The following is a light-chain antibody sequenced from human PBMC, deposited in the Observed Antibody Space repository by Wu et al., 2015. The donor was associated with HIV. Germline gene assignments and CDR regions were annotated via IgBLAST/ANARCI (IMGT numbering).Light chain of an antibody. CDR2: GAS. V-gene: IGKV3-20*01. CDR1: QSVRSTN. CDR3: QQYDTSRFI. Sequence: EVVLTQSPGTLSLSPGDRATLSCRASQSVRSTNLAWYQQKPGQAPRLLIYGASSRATGIPDRFSGSGSGTDFTLTITRLEPEDFAVYYCQQYDTSRFIFGPGTKVDIK. J-gene: IGKJ3*01.